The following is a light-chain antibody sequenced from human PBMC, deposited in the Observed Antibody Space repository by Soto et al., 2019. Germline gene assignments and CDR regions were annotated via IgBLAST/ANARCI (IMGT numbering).Light chain of an antibody. Sequence: IPMTPSPAYLSGSIGARVTISCQASQDINNYLNWYQQKPGRAPKLLIYDASNLEAGVPSRFRGSGSGTDFTFTISRLQPEDIATYYCQQYENLPTFGQGTRLEIK. J-gene: IGKJ5*01. V-gene: IGKV1-33*01. CDR2: DAS. CDR3: QQYENLPT. CDR1: QDINNY.